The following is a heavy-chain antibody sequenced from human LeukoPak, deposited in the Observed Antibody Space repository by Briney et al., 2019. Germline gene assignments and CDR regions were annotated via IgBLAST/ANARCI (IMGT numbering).Heavy chain of an antibody. Sequence: NPSETLSLTCTVSGGSISSYYWSWIRQPPGKELEWIGYIYYSGSTNYNPSLKSRVTISVDTSKNQFSLKLSSVTAADTAVYYCARLAGIVAPIWGQGTLVTVSS. CDR2: IYYSGST. CDR1: GGSISSYY. D-gene: IGHD1-26*01. J-gene: IGHJ4*02. V-gene: IGHV4-59*01. CDR3: ARLAGIVAPI.